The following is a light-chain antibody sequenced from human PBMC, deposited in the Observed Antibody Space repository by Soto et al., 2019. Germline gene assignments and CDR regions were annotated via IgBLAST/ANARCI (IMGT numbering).Light chain of an antibody. Sequence: EVVLTQSPGTLSLSPGERATLSCRASERVSTSYLAWYQQKPGQAPRLLISGASTRATGIPARFSGSGSGTEFTLTISSLQSEDFALYFCQQYHVWPLYTFGQGTKVDIK. CDR3: QQYHVWPLYT. CDR1: ERVSTSY. CDR2: GAS. V-gene: IGKV3-15*01. J-gene: IGKJ2*01.